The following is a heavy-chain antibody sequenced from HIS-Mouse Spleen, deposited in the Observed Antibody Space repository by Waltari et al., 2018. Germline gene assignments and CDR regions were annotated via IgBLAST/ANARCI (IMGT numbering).Heavy chain of an antibody. Sequence: QVQLVESGGGVVQPGRSLRLPCAASGFTFSSYAMHWVRQAPGKGLEWVAVISYDGRNKYYADSVKGRFTISRDNSKNTLYLQMNSLRAEDTAVYYCARAGYSSSWYQNYWGQGTLVTVSS. V-gene: IGHV3-30*04. CDR1: GFTFSSYA. CDR2: ISYDGRNK. D-gene: IGHD6-13*01. J-gene: IGHJ4*02. CDR3: ARAGYSSSWYQNY.